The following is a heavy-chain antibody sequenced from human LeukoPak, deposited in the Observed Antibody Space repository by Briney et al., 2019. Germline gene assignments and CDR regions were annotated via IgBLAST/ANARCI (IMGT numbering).Heavy chain of an antibody. J-gene: IGHJ4*02. CDR2: IYHSGST. CDR1: GYSISSGYY. D-gene: IGHD3-3*01. V-gene: IGHV4-38-2*02. Sequence: SETLSPTCTVSGYSISSGYYWGWIRQPPGKGLEWIGSIYHSGSTYYNPSLKSRVTISVDTSKNQFSLKLSSVTAADTAVYYCARDVGRLGSGYLDSDYWGQGTLVTVSS. CDR3: ARDVGRLGSGYLDSDY.